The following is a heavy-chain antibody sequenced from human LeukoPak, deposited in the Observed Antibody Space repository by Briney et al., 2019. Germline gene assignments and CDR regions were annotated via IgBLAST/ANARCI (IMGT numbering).Heavy chain of an antibody. J-gene: IGHJ2*01. Sequence: PSETLSLTCTVSGGSISSGSYYWNWIRQPAGKGLEWTGRIYTSGTTDYNPSLKSRVTISVDTSKNQFSLKLSSVTAADTAVYYCARWGDLYWYFDLWGRGILVTVSS. CDR3: ARWGDLYWYFDL. V-gene: IGHV4-61*02. CDR2: IYTSGTT. D-gene: IGHD2-21*02. CDR1: GGSISSGSYY.